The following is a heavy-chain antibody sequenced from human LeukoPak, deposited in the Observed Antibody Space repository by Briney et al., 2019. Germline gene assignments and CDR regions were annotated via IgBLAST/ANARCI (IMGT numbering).Heavy chain of an antibody. Sequence: GGPLRLSCAASGFTVSSNYMSWVRQAPGKGLEWVAVMSFDGSTKYYADSVKGRFTISRDNSKNTLYLQMNSLRADDTAMYYCARDPAGIAVAGTSDYWGQGTLVTVSS. V-gene: IGHV3-30*03. J-gene: IGHJ4*02. CDR3: ARDPAGIAVAGTSDY. D-gene: IGHD6-19*01. CDR2: MSFDGSTK. CDR1: GFTVSSNY.